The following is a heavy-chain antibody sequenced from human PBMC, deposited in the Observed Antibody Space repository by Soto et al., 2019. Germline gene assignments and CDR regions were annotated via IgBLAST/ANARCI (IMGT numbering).Heavy chain of an antibody. D-gene: IGHD3-10*01. Sequence: QVQLVQSGAEVKKPGSSVKVSCKASGGTFSSYAISWVRQAPGQGLEWMGGIIPIFGTANYAQKFQGRVKITADEATSTAYRGLSRLGSEDTAVYYCAYEGVTMVRGADRNAFAIWGQETMVTVSS. J-gene: IGHJ3*02. V-gene: IGHV1-69*01. CDR3: AYEGVTMVRGADRNAFAI. CDR2: IIPIFGTA. CDR1: GGTFSSYA.